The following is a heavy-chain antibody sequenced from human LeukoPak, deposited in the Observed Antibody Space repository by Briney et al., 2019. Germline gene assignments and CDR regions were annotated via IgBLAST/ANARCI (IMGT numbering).Heavy chain of an antibody. J-gene: IGHJ4*02. CDR3: ASLNYSSGWYV. CDR2: IYPGDSDT. CDR1: GYKFSNYW. D-gene: IGHD6-19*01. V-gene: IGHV5-51*01. Sequence: GESLKISCQGSGYKFSNYWIGWVRQMPGKGLEWMGIIYPGDSDTRYSPSFQGQVTISADKSISTAYLQWSSLKASDTAMYYCASLNYSSGWYVWGQGTLVTVSS.